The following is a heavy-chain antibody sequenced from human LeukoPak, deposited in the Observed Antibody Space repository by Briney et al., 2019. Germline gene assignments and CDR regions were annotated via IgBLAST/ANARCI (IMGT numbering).Heavy chain of an antibody. Sequence: ASVKVFCKASGYTFASYGISWLRQAPGQGLEWVGWVSAYNGNTKYAQKVQGRVSMTTDTSTSTAYMELRNLRSDDTALYYCARVSCGYNCHYGMDVWGQGTTVTVSS. D-gene: IGHD5-18*01. J-gene: IGHJ6*02. V-gene: IGHV1-18*01. CDR3: ARVSCGYNCHYGMDV. CDR1: GYTFASYG. CDR2: VSAYNGNT.